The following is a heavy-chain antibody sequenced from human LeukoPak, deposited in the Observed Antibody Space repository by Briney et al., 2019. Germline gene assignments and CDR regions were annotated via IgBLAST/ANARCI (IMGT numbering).Heavy chain of an antibody. Sequence: GGSLRLSCAASGFTFSSYAMSWVRQAPGKGLEWVSAIGGSGGSTYYADSVKGRFTISRDNSKNTLYLQMNSLSAEDTAVYYCAIHMGQTTVETLSFDNWGQGTLVTVST. V-gene: IGHV3-23*01. CDR2: IGGSGGST. CDR3: AIHMGQTTVETLSFDN. CDR1: GFTFSSYA. J-gene: IGHJ4*02. D-gene: IGHD4-23*01.